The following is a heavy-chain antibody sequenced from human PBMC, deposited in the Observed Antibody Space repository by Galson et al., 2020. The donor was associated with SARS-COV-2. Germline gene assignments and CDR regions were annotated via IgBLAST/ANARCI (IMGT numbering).Heavy chain of an antibody. CDR2: IYYSGST. D-gene: IGHD2-15*01. CDR3: ARRGEVVAWVY. Sequence: SETLSLTCTVSGGSISSRSHYWGWIRPSPGKGLEWIGGIYYSGSTSYNPSLNSRVTISVDTSKNQFSLKLRSVTAADTAVYYCARRGEVVAWVYWGQGTLVTVSS. CDR1: GGSISSRSHY. V-gene: IGHV4-39*01. J-gene: IGHJ4*02.